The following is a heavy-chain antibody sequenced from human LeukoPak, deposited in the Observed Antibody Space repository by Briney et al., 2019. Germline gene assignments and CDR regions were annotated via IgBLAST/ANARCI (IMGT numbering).Heavy chain of an antibody. V-gene: IGHV4-61*02. CDR2: IYTSGST. J-gene: IGHJ6*03. CDR3: ARTTEGGYSYGYFYYYYMDV. D-gene: IGHD5-18*01. CDR1: GGSISSGSYY. Sequence: PSETLSLTCTVSGGSISSGSYYWSWIRQPAGKGLEWIGRIYTSGSTNYNPSLKSRVTISVDTSKNQFSLKLSSVTAADTAVYYCARTTEGGYSYGYFYYYYMDVWGKGTTVTISS.